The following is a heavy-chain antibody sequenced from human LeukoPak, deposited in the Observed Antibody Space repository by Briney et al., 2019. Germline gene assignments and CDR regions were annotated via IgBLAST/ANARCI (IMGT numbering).Heavy chain of an antibody. V-gene: IGHV3-30-3*01. CDR3: ARARYSSGWAFDY. J-gene: IGHJ4*02. CDR2: ISYDGSNK. Sequence: GGSLRLSCAASGFTFSSYAMHWVRQAPGKGLEWVAVISYDGSNKYYADSVKGRFTISRDNSKNTLYLQMNSLGAEDTAVYYCARARYSSGWAFDYWGQGTLVTVSS. D-gene: IGHD6-19*01. CDR1: GFTFSSYA.